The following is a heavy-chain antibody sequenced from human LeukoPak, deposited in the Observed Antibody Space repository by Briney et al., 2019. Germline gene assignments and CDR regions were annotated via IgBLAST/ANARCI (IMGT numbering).Heavy chain of an antibody. CDR2: FDPEDGET. CDR3: ATGKVLLWFGEWDY. Sequence: PSVNVSCKVSGYTLTELSMHWVRQAPGKGLEWMGVFDPEDGETIYAQKFQGRVTMTEDTSTDTAYMELSSLRSENTAVYYCATGKVLLWFGEWDYWGQGTLVTVSS. V-gene: IGHV1-24*01. J-gene: IGHJ4*02. D-gene: IGHD3-10*01. CDR1: GYTLTELS.